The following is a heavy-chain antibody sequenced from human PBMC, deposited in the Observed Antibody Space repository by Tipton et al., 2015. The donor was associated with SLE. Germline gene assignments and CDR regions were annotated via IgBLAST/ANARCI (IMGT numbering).Heavy chain of an antibody. D-gene: IGHD2-8*01. Sequence: LRLSCTVSGFTFGDYAMSWVRQAPGKGLEWIGYIYYSGSTNYNPSLKSRVTISVDTSKNQFSLKLSSVTAADTAVYYCARGRYCSNGVCLDYWGQGTLVTVSS. CDR1: GFTFGDYA. CDR2: IYYSGST. CDR3: ARGRYCSNGVCLDY. J-gene: IGHJ4*02. V-gene: IGHV4-59*01.